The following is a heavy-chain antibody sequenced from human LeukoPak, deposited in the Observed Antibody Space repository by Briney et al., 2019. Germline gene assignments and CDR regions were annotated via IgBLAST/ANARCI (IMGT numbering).Heavy chain of an antibody. V-gene: IGHV3-66*01. Sequence: TGGSLRLSCAAPGFTFCSYAMSWVRQAPGKGLEWVSVIYSGGSTYYADSVKGRFTISRDNSKNTLYLQMNSLRAEDTAVYYCARDRRSSWLLGAFDIWGQGTMVTVSS. CDR1: GFTFCSYA. J-gene: IGHJ3*02. D-gene: IGHD6-13*01. CDR2: IYSGGST. CDR3: ARDRRSSWLLGAFDI.